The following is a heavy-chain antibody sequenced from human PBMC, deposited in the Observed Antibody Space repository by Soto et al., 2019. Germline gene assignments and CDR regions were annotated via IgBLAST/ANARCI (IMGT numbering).Heavy chain of an antibody. CDR2: INAGNGNT. CDR3: ARDYSGYDPSYYGMDV. J-gene: IGHJ6*02. V-gene: IGHV1-3*01. Sequence: ASVKVSCKASGYTFTSYAMHWVRQAPGQRLEWMGWINAGNGNTKYSQKFQGRVTITRDTSASTAYMELSSLRSEDTAVYYCARDYSGYDPSYYGMDVWGQGTTVTVSS. D-gene: IGHD5-12*01. CDR1: GYTFTSYA.